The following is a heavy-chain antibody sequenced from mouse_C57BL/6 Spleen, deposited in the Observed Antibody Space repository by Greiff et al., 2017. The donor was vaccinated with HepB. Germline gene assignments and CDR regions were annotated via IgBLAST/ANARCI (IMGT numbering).Heavy chain of an antibody. D-gene: IGHD1-1*01. CDR1: GYTFTSYW. V-gene: IGHV1-7*01. J-gene: IGHJ2*01. Sequence: QVQLKESGAELAKPGASVKLSCKASGYTFTSYWMHWVKQRPGQGLEWIGYINPSSGYTKYNQKFKDKATLTADKSSSTTYMQLSSLTYEDSAVYYCARSPITTVVPFDYWGQGTTLTVSS. CDR2: INPSSGYT. CDR3: ARSPITTVVPFDY.